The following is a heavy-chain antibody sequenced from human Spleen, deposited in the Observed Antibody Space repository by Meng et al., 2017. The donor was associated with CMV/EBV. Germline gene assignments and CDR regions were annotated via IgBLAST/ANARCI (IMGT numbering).Heavy chain of an antibody. CDR2: ISYDGKTK. V-gene: IGHV3-30*14. D-gene: IGHD3-3*01. CDR1: GFSLSGFTKYA. CDR3: AKRTTMFGVIIIGYYGMDV. Sequence: GSLRLSCAASGFSLSGFTKYAMHWVRQAPGKGLQWVAYISYDGKTKYYADSVKGRFTISRDNSKNIMYVQMSGLRVEDTAVYYCAKRTTMFGVIIIGYYGMDVWGQGTTVTVSS. J-gene: IGHJ6*02.